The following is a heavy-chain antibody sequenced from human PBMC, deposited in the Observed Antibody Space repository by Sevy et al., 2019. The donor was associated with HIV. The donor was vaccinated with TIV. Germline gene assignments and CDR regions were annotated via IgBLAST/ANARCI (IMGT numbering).Heavy chain of an antibody. J-gene: IGHJ4*02. V-gene: IGHV3-30*18. CDR3: AKDRGLGFGPFDY. D-gene: IGHD3-10*01. CDR2: ISYDGSNK. Sequence: GGSLRLSCAASGFTFSSYGMHWVRQAPGKGLEWVAVISYDGSNKYYAHSVKGRFTISRDNSKNTLYLQMNSLRAEDTAVYYCAKDRGLGFGPFDYWGQGTLVTVSS. CDR1: GFTFSSYG.